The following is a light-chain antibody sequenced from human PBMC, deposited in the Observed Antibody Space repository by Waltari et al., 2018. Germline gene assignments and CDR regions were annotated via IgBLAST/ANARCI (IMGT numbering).Light chain of an antibody. CDR3: QPYKDLPRT. CDR2: DAS. V-gene: IGKV1-33*01. CDR1: QDISIY. J-gene: IGKJ1*01. Sequence: DIQMTQSPSSMSASVGDRVSITCQASQDISIYLSWYQQKPGKAPKVLIYDASNLETGVPSRFTGSRSGTDFTFTISSLQPEDIATYYCQPYKDLPRTFGQGTKVEI.